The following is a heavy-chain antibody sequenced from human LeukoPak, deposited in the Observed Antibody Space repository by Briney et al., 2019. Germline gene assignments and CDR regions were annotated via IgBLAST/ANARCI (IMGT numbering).Heavy chain of an antibody. CDR1: GHSFTNHW. D-gene: IGHD1-26*01. CDR3: ARRPYSGSPNWFDP. V-gene: IGHV5-51*01. CDR2: INLGDSET. Sequence: AGESLKISCEASGHSFTNHWIGWVRQMPGKGLEWMGIINLGDSETQYSPSFQGQVTISLDESISTAYLQWRSLKVSDTAMYYCARRPYSGSPNWFDPWGQGTLVTVSS. J-gene: IGHJ5*02.